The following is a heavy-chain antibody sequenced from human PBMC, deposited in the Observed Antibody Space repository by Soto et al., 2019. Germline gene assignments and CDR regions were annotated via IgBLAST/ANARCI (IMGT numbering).Heavy chain of an antibody. Sequence: QVQLQESGPGLVKPSETLSLTCTVSGGSISSDYWTWIRQPPGKGLGWIGYVYYSGSTKYSSSLKSRVIISVDTSKNQFSLRLSSLTAADTAVYYCVRGVASGYDGNSFDIWGQGTMVTVSS. V-gene: IGHV4-59*01. D-gene: IGHD5-12*01. CDR3: VRGVASGYDGNSFDI. J-gene: IGHJ3*02. CDR2: VYYSGST. CDR1: GGSISSDY.